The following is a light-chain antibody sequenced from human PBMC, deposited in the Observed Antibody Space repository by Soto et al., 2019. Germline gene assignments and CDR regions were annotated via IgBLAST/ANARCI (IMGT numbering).Light chain of an antibody. V-gene: IGKV1-5*03. CDR2: KAS. CDR1: QSISIW. CDR3: QQYNVYWT. J-gene: IGKJ1*01. Sequence: DIQMTQSPSTLSASVGDRVPITCRASQSISIWLAWYQQKPGRAPKLLIYKASNLESGVPSRFSGSGSGTEFTLTISSLQPDDFATYYCQQYNVYWTFGQGTKVDIK.